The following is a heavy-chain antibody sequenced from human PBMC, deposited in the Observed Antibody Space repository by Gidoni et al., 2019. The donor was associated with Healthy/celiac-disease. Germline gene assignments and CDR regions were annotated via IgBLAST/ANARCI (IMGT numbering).Heavy chain of an antibody. Sequence: QVQLQQWGAGLLKPSETLSLTCAAYGGSFSGYYWSLNRQPPGKGLEWIGEINHSGSTNYNPSLKSRVTISVDTSKNQFSLKMSSVTAADTAVYYCARGPTSGSWYHRVAYGMDVWGQGTTVTVSS. CDR1: GGSFSGYY. CDR3: ARGPTSGSWYHRVAYGMDV. J-gene: IGHJ6*02. D-gene: IGHD6-13*01. CDR2: INHSGST. V-gene: IGHV4-34*01.